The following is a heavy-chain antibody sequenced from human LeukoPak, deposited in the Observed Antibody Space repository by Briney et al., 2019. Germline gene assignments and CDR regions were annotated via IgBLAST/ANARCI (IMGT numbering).Heavy chain of an antibody. CDR1: GNTLTEFS. J-gene: IGHJ4*02. CDR2: VDPEDGDV. D-gene: IGHD6-19*01. Sequence: ASVKVSCKVSGNTLTEFSMHWVRQNSGEGLEWMGGVDPEDGDVLYAQKFQGRVTMTEDTSTDTAYMELSSLRSDDTALYLCAAISGRSSTWRDPWSLDYWGRGTLVTVSS. V-gene: IGHV1-24*01. CDR3: AAISGRSSTWRDPWSLDY.